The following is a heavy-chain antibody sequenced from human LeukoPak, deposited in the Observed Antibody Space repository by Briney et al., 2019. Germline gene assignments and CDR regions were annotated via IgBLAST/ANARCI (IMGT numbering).Heavy chain of an antibody. V-gene: IGHV7-4-1*02. CDR3: ARESGYYYDSSGPDPGGY. J-gene: IGHJ4*02. Sequence: GASVKVSCKASGYTFTSYAMNWVRQAPGQGREGMGWINTNTGKPTYAQGFTGRFVFSLDTSVSTAYLQISSLKAEDTAVYYCARESGYYYDSSGPDPGGYWGQGTLVTVSS. CDR2: INTNTGKP. D-gene: IGHD3-22*01. CDR1: GYTFTSYA.